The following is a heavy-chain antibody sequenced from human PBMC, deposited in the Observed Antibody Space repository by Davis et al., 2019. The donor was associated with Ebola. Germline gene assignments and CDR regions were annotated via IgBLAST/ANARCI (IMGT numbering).Heavy chain of an antibody. V-gene: IGHV6-1*01. CDR3: ARVSWGLSKAFDN. D-gene: IGHD3-16*01. J-gene: IGHJ4*02. Sequence: HSQTLSLTCAISGDSVSSKSAAWNWIRQSPSRGLEWLGRTYYSSKWFNDYAVSVNGRITINPDTSKNQFSLHLNSVTPEDTAVYYCARVSWGLSKAFDNWGQGTLVTVSS. CDR1: GDSVSSKSAA. CDR2: TYYSSKWFN.